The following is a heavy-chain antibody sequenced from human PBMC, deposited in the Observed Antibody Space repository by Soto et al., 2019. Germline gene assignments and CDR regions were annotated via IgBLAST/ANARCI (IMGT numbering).Heavy chain of an antibody. J-gene: IGHJ4*02. V-gene: IGHV5-51*01. CDR2: IYPGDSDT. CDR1: GYNFNDYW. CDR3: ARALTGTIHPHYFDL. Sequence: HGESLKISCKGSGYNFNDYWIGWVRQMPGKGLEWMGIIYPGDSDTRYSPSFRGQVTISADNSVTTAYLQWSSLKVSDTAMYFCARALTGTIHPHYFDLWGQGTLVTVSS. D-gene: IGHD1-7*01.